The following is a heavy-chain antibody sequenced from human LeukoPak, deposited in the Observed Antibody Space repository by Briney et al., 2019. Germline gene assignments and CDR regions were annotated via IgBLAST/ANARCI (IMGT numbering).Heavy chain of an antibody. D-gene: IGHD4-17*01. CDR2: IYSGGTT. V-gene: IGHV3-53*01. CDR1: GFTVSSSY. Sequence: GGSLRLSCAASGFTVSSSYMSWVRQAPGKGLEWVSVIYSGGTTYYADSVKGRFTISRDNSKNTLYLQMSSLRAEDTAVYYCARLTVTYYFDYWGQGTLVTVSS. J-gene: IGHJ4*02. CDR3: ARLTVTYYFDY.